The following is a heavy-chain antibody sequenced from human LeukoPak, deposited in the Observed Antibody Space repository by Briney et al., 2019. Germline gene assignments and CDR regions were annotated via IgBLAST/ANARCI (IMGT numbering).Heavy chain of an antibody. CDR2: IQSRTYGGTT. CDR3: TASDHLYCSSISCHFDY. J-gene: IGHJ4*02. V-gene: IGHV3-49*04. CDR1: GFTFSSYW. Sequence: PGGSLRLSCAASGFTFSSYWMSWVRQAPGKGLEWVSFIQSRTYGGTTQYAASVKGRFTISRDDSNSIAYLQMNSLKTEDTAVYYCTASDHLYCSSISCHFDYWGQGILVIVSS. D-gene: IGHD2-2*01.